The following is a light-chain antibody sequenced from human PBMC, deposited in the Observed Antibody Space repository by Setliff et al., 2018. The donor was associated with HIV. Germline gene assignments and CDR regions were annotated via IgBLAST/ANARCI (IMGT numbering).Light chain of an antibody. CDR3: DSYTSTGIYV. Sequence: QSALTQPASVSGSPGQVITVSCTGTRSDVGAYNSVSWFQQHPGRAPKLIIFDVSSRPSGVSNRFSGSKFGNTASQTISGLQTEDEADYYCDSYTSTGIYVFGTGTKVTVL. CDR1: RSDVGAYNS. V-gene: IGLV2-14*03. J-gene: IGLJ1*01. CDR2: DVS.